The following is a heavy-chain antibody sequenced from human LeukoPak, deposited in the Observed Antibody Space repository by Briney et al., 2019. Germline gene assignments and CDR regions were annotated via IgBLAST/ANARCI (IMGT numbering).Heavy chain of an antibody. V-gene: IGHV3-23*01. CDR1: GITLSNYG. J-gene: IGHJ4*02. CDR2: IGDSGGST. D-gene: IGHD3-22*01. CDR3: AKRGVVIRVILVGFHKEAYYFDS. Sequence: GGSLRLSCAVSGITLSNYGMTWVRQAPGKGLEWVAGIGDSGGSTNYADSVKGRFTISRDNSKNTLYLQMNSLRAEDTAVYFCAKRGVVIRVILVGFHKEAYYFDSWAREPWSPSPQ.